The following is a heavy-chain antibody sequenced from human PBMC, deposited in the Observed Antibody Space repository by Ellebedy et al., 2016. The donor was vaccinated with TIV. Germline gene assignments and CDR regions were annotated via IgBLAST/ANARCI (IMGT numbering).Heavy chain of an antibody. Sequence: GESLKISCVASGFTFHVYTMHWVRQAPGKGLEWVSLMDGVGNIYYADSVKGRFTISRDNSRNSLFLQMNSLRPEDTAFYYCAKEHINGWPNLQHWGQGTLVTVSS. CDR3: AKEHINGWPNLQH. CDR2: MDGVGNI. CDR1: GFTFHVYT. J-gene: IGHJ1*01. D-gene: IGHD6-19*01. V-gene: IGHV3-43*01.